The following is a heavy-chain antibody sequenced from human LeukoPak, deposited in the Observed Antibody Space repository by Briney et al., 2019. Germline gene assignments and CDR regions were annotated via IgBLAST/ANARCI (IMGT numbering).Heavy chain of an antibody. CDR1: GGSFSGYY. Sequence: SETLSLTCAVYGGSFSGYYWSWIRQPPGKGLEWIGEINHSGSTNYNPSLKSRVTISVDTSKNQFSLKLSSVTAADTAVYYCARRGLTYYYDSSGYPHYYYYYYMDVWGKGTTVTISS. D-gene: IGHD3-22*01. CDR2: INHSGST. V-gene: IGHV4-34*01. CDR3: ARRGLTYYYDSSGYPHYYYYYYMDV. J-gene: IGHJ6*03.